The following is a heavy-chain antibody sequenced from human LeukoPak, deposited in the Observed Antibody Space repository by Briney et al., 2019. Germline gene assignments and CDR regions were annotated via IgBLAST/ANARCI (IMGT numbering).Heavy chain of an antibody. J-gene: IGHJ5*02. CDR1: GGSISSSSYY. Sequence: SETLSLTCTVSGGSISSSSYYWGWIRQPPRKGLEWIGSIYYSGSTYYNPSLKSRVTISVDTSKNQFSLKLSSVTAADTAVYYCAACTNIVVVVAATPWFDPWGQGTLVTVSS. V-gene: IGHV4-39*01. D-gene: IGHD2-15*01. CDR3: AACTNIVVVVAATPWFDP. CDR2: IYYSGST.